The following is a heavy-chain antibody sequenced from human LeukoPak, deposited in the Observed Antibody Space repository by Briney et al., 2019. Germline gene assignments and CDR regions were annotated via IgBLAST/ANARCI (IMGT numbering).Heavy chain of an antibody. J-gene: IGHJ4*02. Sequence: GRSLRLSCSASGFTFSSYAMHWVRQAPGKGLEWVAVISYDGSNKYYADSVKGRFTISRDNSKNTLYLQMNSLRAEDTAVYYCARGRGYSYGAFDYWGQGTLVTVS. CDR2: ISYDGSNK. CDR1: GFTFSSYA. V-gene: IGHV3-30*04. D-gene: IGHD5-18*01. CDR3: ARGRGYSYGAFDY.